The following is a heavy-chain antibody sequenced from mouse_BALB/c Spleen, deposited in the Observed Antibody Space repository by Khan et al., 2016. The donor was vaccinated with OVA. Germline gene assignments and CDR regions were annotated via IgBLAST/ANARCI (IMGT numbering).Heavy chain of an antibody. Sequence: QVQLKDSGPGLVAPSQSLSITCTVSGFSLTDYGVSWIRQPPGQGLEWLGVIWGGGSTYYNSAIESRMNINKDNSKSQVLLKMNSLQTDDTAMYYCAKGVWSYYFALDYWGQGTSVTVSS. CDR2: IWGGGST. CDR3: AKGVWSYYFALDY. D-gene: IGHD2-10*02. CDR1: GFSLTDYG. V-gene: IGHV2-6-5*01. J-gene: IGHJ4*01.